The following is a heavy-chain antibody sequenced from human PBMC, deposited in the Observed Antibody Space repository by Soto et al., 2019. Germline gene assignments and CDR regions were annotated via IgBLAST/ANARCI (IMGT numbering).Heavy chain of an antibody. CDR2: MNPNSGNT. Sequence: ASVKVSCKAPGYTFASYDSKWVRQATGQGLEWMGWMNPNSGNTGYAQKFQGRVTMTRNTSISTAYMELSSLRSEDTAVYYCASGTYSYDYYYYYGMDVWGQGTTLTVSS. V-gene: IGHV1-8*01. CDR3: ASGTYSYDYYYYYGMDV. J-gene: IGHJ6*02. D-gene: IGHD5-18*01. CDR1: GYTFASYD.